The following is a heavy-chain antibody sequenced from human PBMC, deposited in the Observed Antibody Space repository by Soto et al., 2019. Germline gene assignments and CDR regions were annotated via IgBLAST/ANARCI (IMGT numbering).Heavy chain of an antibody. CDR1: GFTFSNAW. V-gene: IGHV3-15*01. D-gene: IGHD3-10*01. CDR2: IKSKTDGGTT. J-gene: IGHJ5*02. CDR3: TATLLREVIKPLPFDP. Sequence: EVQLVESGGGLVKPGGSLRLSCVASGFTFSNAWMSWVRQAPGKGLEWVGRIKSKTDGGTTDYAAPVKGRFTTSRDDSKNTLYLQMNSLKTEDTAVYYCTATLLREVIKPLPFDPWGQGTLVTVSS.